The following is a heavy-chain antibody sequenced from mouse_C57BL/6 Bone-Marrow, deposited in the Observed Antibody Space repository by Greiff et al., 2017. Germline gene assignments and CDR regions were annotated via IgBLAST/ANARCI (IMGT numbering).Heavy chain of an antibody. V-gene: IGHV5-4*01. CDR1: GFTFSSYA. CDR3: ARDRWLQFLYYAMDY. D-gene: IGHD2-3*01. CDR2: ISDGGSYT. J-gene: IGHJ4*01. Sequence: EVMLVESGGGLVKPGGSLKLSCAASGFTFSSYAMSWVRQTPEKRLEWVATISDGGSYTYYPDNVKGRFTISRDNAKNNLYLQMSHLKSEDTAMYYCARDRWLQFLYYAMDYWGQGTSGTVSS.